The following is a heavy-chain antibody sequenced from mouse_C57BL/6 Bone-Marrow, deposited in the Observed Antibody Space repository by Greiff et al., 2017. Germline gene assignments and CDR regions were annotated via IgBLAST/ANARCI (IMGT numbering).Heavy chain of an antibody. CDR3: ARMRGLLLFYYFDY. D-gene: IGHD2-12*01. Sequence: EVQLQQSGPELVKPGASVKISCKASGYTFTDYYMNWVKQSHGKSLEWIGDINPNNGGTSYNQKFKGKATLTVDKSSSTAYMELRSLTSEDSAVYYCARMRGLLLFYYFDYWDQGTTLTVSS. V-gene: IGHV1-26*01. J-gene: IGHJ2*01. CDR1: GYTFTDYY. CDR2: INPNNGGT.